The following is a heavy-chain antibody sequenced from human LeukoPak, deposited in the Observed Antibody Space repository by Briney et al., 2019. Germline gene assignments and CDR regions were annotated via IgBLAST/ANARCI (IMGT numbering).Heavy chain of an antibody. D-gene: IGHD3-3*01. CDR3: AKDRPSEWQQVRDYDALDI. CDR1: GFAFSSYA. CDR2: LGGST. J-gene: IGHJ3*02. Sequence: GGSLRLSCAASGFAFSSYAMSWVRQAPGKGLEWVSTLGGSTYYADSVKGRFTISRDNSKNTLYLQMNSLRAEDTALYYCAKDRPSEWQQVRDYDALDIWGQGTMVIVSS. V-gene: IGHV3-23*01.